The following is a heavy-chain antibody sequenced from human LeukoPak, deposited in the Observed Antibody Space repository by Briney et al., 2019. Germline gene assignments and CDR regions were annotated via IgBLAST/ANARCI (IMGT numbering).Heavy chain of an antibody. J-gene: IGHJ6*02. D-gene: IGHD6-13*01. CDR1: GGSISSYY. CDR3: ARGDAAAGTYYYYGMDV. Sequence: SETLSLTCTVSGGSISSYYWSWIRQPPGKGLEWIGYIYYSGSTNYNPSLKSRVTISVDTSKNQFSLKLSSVTAADTAVYYCARGDAAAGTYYYYGMDVWGQGTTVTVSS. V-gene: IGHV4-59*12. CDR2: IYYSGST.